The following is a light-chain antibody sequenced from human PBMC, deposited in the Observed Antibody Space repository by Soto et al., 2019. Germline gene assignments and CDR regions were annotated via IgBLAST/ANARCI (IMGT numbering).Light chain of an antibody. CDR2: EVS. Sequence: QSALTQPASVSGSPGQSITISCTGTSSDVGGYNYVSWYQQLPGKAPKLMIYEVSNRPSGVSIRFSGSNSGNTASLTISGLRAEDEADYYCNSYTSTSTPYVFGTGTKLTVL. V-gene: IGLV2-14*01. CDR3: NSYTSTSTPYV. CDR1: SSDVGGYNY. J-gene: IGLJ1*01.